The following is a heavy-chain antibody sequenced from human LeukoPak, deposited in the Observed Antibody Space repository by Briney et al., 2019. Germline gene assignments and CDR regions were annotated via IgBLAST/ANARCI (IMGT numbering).Heavy chain of an antibody. D-gene: IGHD1-26*01. CDR1: GITFSSYG. Sequence: PGGSLRLSCAASGITFSSYGMHWVRQAPGKGLEWVAVISYDGSNKYYADSVKGRFTISRDNSKNTLYLQMNSLRGEDTAVYYCAKGGRELPLFYYYMDVWGKGTTVTISS. J-gene: IGHJ6*03. CDR3: AKGGRELPLFYYYMDV. CDR2: ISYDGSNK. V-gene: IGHV3-30*18.